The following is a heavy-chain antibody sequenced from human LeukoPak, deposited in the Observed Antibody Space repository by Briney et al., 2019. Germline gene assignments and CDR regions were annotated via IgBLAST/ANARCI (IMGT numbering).Heavy chain of an antibody. CDR3: ARGGMAARRPTIYYYYYHMDV. J-gene: IGHJ6*03. CDR2: IYYSGST. CDR1: GGSISSYY. Sequence: SETLSLTCTVSGGSISSYYWSWIRQPPGKGLGWIGYIYYSGSTNYNTSLKSRVTISVGTSKTKFSLRLSSVPAADTAVYYCARGGMAARRPTIYYYYYHMDVWGKGTTVTVSS. V-gene: IGHV4-59*01. D-gene: IGHD6-6*01.